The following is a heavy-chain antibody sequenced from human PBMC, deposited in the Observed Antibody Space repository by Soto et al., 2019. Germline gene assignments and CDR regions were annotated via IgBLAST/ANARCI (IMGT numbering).Heavy chain of an antibody. J-gene: IGHJ4*02. CDR1: GFTVSSNY. CDR3: ASSLFMYYYDSSDGLYFDY. Sequence: GGSLRLSCAASGFTVSSNYMSWVRQAPGKGLEWVSVIYSGGSTYYADSVKGRFTISRDNSKNTLYLQMNSLRAEDTAVYYCASSLFMYYYDSSDGLYFDYWGQGTLVTVSS. V-gene: IGHV3-53*01. D-gene: IGHD3-22*01. CDR2: IYSGGST.